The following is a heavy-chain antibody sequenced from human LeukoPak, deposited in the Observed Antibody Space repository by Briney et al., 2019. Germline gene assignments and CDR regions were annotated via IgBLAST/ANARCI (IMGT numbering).Heavy chain of an antibody. V-gene: IGHV3-30*03. CDR3: ARSGDTNRNWFDP. CDR2: ISYDGSNE. D-gene: IGHD1-14*01. Sequence: GGSLRLSCAASGFTFSDYHMIWIRQPPGKGLEWVAVISYDGSNEHYVDPVKGRFTISRDNSKNTLYVQMNSLRAEDTAVYYCARSGDTNRNWFDPWGQGTLVTVSS. J-gene: IGHJ5*02. CDR1: GFTFSDYH.